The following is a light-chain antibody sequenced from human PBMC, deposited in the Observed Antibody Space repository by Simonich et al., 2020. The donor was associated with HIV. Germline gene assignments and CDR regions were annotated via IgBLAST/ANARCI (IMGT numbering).Light chain of an antibody. J-gene: IGKJ1*01. CDR2: AAS. CDR3: QKYTSALGT. CDR1: QGSSNF. Sequence: DIQMTQSPSSLSASVGDRVTITCRASQGSSNFLAWYQQKPGKVPKLLIYAASTLQPGVPSRFSGSGSGTDFTLTISSLQPEDVATYYCQKYTSALGTFGQGTKVEIK. V-gene: IGKV1-27*01.